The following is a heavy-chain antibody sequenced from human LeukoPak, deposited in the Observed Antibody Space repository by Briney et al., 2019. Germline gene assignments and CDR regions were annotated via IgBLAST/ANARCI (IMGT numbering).Heavy chain of an antibody. D-gene: IGHD6-19*01. CDR1: GFTFSSHG. J-gene: IGHJ4*02. V-gene: IGHV3-30*03. CDR3: ARERGSSGRAGYFDH. Sequence: GGSLRLSCAASGFTFSSHGMHWVRQAPGKGLEWVAVISYDGSNKYYADSVKGRFTSSRDNSKNTLYLQMNSLRDEDTGIYYGARERGSSGRAGYFDHWGQGTLVTVSS. CDR2: ISYDGSNK.